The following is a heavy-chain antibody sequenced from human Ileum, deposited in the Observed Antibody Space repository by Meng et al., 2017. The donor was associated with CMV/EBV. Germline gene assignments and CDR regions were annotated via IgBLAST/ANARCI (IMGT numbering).Heavy chain of an antibody. D-gene: IGHD4-23*01. CDR2: ISTGSSYI. V-gene: IGHV3-21*01. CDR3: VRAPPDYAGNFDY. CDR1: GFSFSSYR. Sequence: CAAPGFSFSSYRMNWVRQAPGKGLEWVSSISTGSSYIFYADSVKGRFTISRDNAKSSLYLQMDSLRVEDTAVYYCVRAPPDYAGNFDYWGQGTLVTVSS. J-gene: IGHJ4*02.